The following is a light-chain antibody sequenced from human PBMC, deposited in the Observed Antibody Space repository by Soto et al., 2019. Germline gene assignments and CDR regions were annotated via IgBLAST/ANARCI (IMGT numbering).Light chain of an antibody. CDR2: AAS. V-gene: IGKV1-12*01. CDR1: QGIGVR. Sequence: DIQMTQSPSSLSASIGDRVTITCRASQGIGVRLAWFQQKPGKAPQFLIQAASSLQSGVPSRFSGSRSGTEFILTINSLQPEDVEVYYCLQVNPFPRKFGHGTKVDI. J-gene: IGKJ1*01. CDR3: LQVNPFPRK.